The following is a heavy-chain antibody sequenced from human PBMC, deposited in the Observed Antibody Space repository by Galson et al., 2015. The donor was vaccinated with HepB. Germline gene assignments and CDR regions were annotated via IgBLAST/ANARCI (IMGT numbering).Heavy chain of an antibody. CDR1: GYSFTSYW. J-gene: IGHJ6*02. CDR2: IDPSDSYT. V-gene: IGHV5-10-1*01. D-gene: IGHD3-10*01. CDR3: ARQEGSGSPYYYYYGMDV. Sequence: QSGAEVKKPGESLRISCKGSGYSFTSYWISWVRQMPGKGLEWMGRIDPSDSYTNYSPSFQGHVTISADKSISTAYLQWSSLKASDTAMYYCARQEGSGSPYYYYYGMDVWGQGTTVTVSS.